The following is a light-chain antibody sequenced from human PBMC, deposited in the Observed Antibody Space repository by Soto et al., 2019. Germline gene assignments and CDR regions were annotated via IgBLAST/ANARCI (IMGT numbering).Light chain of an antibody. CDR1: QSVSGSY. CDR2: GAS. Sequence: DIVLTQSPGTLSLSPGERATLSCRASQSVSGSYLAWFQQKPGQAPRLLIYGASSRATGIPDRFSGSGSGTDFTLTISRLEPEDFAVYYCQQYGNSPVTFGQGTKLEIK. CDR3: QQYGNSPVT. J-gene: IGKJ2*01. V-gene: IGKV3-20*01.